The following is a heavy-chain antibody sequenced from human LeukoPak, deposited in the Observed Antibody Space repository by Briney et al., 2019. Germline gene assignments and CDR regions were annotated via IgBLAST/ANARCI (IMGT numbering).Heavy chain of an antibody. CDR3: AMTVWFGDQDAFDI. J-gene: IGHJ3*02. D-gene: IGHD3-10*01. CDR2: INHSGST. CDR1: GGSFSGYY. V-gene: IGHV4-34*01. Sequence: SETLSLTCAVYGGSFSGYYWSWIRRPPGKGLEWIGEINHSGSTNYNPSLKSRVTISVDTCKNQFSLKLSSVTAADTAVYYCAMTVWFGDQDAFDIWGQGTMVTVSS.